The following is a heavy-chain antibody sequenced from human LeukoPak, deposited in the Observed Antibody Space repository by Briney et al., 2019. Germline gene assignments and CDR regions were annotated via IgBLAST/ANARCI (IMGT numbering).Heavy chain of an antibody. J-gene: IGHJ3*02. Sequence: GRSLRLSCAASGFTFSSYAMHWVRQAPGKGLEWVAVISYDGSNKYYADSVKGRFTISRDNSKNTLYLQMNSLRAEDTAVYYCAYSSSWARGAFDIWGQGTMVTVSS. CDR1: GFTFSSYA. D-gene: IGHD6-13*01. V-gene: IGHV3-30-3*01. CDR3: AYSSSWARGAFDI. CDR2: ISYDGSNK.